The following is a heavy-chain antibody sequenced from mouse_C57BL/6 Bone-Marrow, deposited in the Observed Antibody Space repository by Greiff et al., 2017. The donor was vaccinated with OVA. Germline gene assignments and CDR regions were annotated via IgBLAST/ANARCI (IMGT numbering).Heavy chain of an antibody. CDR2: IDPENGDT. V-gene: IGHV14-4*01. D-gene: IGHD2-1*01. CDR3: TSYGNFDY. J-gene: IGHJ2*01. Sequence: DVQLQESGAELVRPGASVKLSCTASGFNIKDDYMHWVKQRPEQGLEWIGWIDPENGDTEYASKFQGKATITADTSSNTASLQLSSLTSEDTAVYYCTSYGNFDYWGQGTTLTVSS. CDR1: GFNIKDDY.